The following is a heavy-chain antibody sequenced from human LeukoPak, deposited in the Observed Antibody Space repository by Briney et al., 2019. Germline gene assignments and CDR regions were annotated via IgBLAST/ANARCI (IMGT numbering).Heavy chain of an antibody. V-gene: IGHV4-59*08. Sequence: SETLSLTRTDSGGSLSSYYWSWIRQPPGKGLEWIGHIYYSGSTNYNPSLKSRVTISVDTSKNQFSLKLSSVTAADTAVYYCARQTDTPDGLYSYGYGAFDIWGQGTMVTVSS. D-gene: IGHD5-18*01. CDR1: GGSLSSYY. J-gene: IGHJ3*02. CDR2: IYYSGST. CDR3: ARQTDTPDGLYSYGYGAFDI.